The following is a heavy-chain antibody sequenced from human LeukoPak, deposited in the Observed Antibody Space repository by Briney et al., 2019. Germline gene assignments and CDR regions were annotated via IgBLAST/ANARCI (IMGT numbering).Heavy chain of an antibody. D-gene: IGHD1-1*01. CDR3: ASRRPFDY. CDR2: IYYSGST. J-gene: IGHJ4*02. CDR1: GFTVSSNY. V-gene: IGHV4-59*05. Sequence: GSLRLSCAASGFTVSSNYMSWVRQAPGKGLEWIGSIYYSGSTYYNPSLKSRVTISVDTSKNQFSLKLSSVTAADTAVYYCASRRPFDYWGQGTLVTVSS.